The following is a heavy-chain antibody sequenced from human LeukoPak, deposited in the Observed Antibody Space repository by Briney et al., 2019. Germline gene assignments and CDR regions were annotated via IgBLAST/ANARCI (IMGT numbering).Heavy chain of an antibody. CDR1: GGSISSSNYY. J-gene: IGHJ5*02. CDR2: IYYSEST. V-gene: IGHV4-39*01. CDR3: ARHVAVAGNWFDH. D-gene: IGHD6-19*01. Sequence: SETLSLTCIVSGGSISSSNYYWGWIRQPPGTGLEWIGCIYYSESTYYSPSLKSRLTISVDTSKNQFSLKPSSVTAADTAVYYCARHVAVAGNWFDHWGQGILVTVSS.